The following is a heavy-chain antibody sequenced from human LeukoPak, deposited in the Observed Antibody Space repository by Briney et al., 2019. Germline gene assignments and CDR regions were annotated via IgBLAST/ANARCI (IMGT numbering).Heavy chain of an antibody. Sequence: GASVKVSCKTSGYTFTDYYMHWVRQAPGQGPEWMGWINPKNGDTMYAQKLQGRVTMTTDTSTSTAYMELRSLRSDDTAVYYCAASMVRGNDAFDIWGQGTMVTVSS. D-gene: IGHD3-10*01. V-gene: IGHV1-18*04. J-gene: IGHJ3*02. CDR2: INPKNGDT. CDR1: GYTFTDYY. CDR3: AASMVRGNDAFDI.